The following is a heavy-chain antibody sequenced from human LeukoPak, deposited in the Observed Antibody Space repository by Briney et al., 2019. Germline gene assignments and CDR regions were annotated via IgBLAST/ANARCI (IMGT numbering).Heavy chain of an antibody. D-gene: IGHD2-21*02. Sequence: SVKVSCKASGSTFTSSAMQWVRQARGQRLEWIGWIVVGSGNTNYAQKFQERVTITRDMSTSTAYMELSSLRSEDTAVYYCARDRVKNIVVVTAPDYWGQGTLVTVSS. CDR2: IVVGSGNT. J-gene: IGHJ4*02. CDR3: ARDRVKNIVVVTAPDY. CDR1: GSTFTSSA. V-gene: IGHV1-58*02.